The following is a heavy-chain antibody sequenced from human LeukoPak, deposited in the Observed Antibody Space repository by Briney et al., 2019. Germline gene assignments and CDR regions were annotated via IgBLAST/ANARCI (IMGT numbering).Heavy chain of an antibody. CDR2: INPSGGST. V-gene: IGHV1-46*01. J-gene: IGHJ5*02. CDR1: GYTFTSYY. Sequence: GASVKVSCKASGYTFTSYYMHWVRQAPGQGLEWMGIINPSGGSTSYAQKFQGRVTMTRDMSTSTVYVELSSLRSEDTAVYYCARAGHGVPAAIGLDPWGQGTLVTVSS. D-gene: IGHD2-2*01. CDR3: ARAGHGVPAAIGLDP.